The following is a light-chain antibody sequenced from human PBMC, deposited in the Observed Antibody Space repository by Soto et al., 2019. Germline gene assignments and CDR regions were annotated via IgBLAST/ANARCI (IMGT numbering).Light chain of an antibody. CDR3: QQYGSSPWT. CDR2: GAS. Sequence: EIVLTQSPGTLSLSPGERATLSCRASQSVSSNYLAWYQQKPGQAPRPLIYGASSRATGIPDRFSGSGAWTDFTLTIFRLVSEDFAVYYCQQYGSSPWTFGQGTKVDIK. V-gene: IGKV3-20*01. CDR1: QSVSSNY. J-gene: IGKJ1*01.